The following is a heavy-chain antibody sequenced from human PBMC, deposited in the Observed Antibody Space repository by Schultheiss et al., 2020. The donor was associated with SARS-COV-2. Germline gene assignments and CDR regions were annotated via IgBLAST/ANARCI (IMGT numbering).Heavy chain of an antibody. CDR1: GFTFSSYW. CDR3: AKDRGGYSGYDLWFDP. Sequence: GESLKISCAASGFTFSSYWMHWVRQAPGKGLVWVSRINSDGSSTSYADSVKGRFTISRDNSKNTLYLQMNSLRAEDTAVYYCAKDRGGYSGYDLWFDPWGQGTLVTVSS. CDR2: INSDGSST. V-gene: IGHV3-74*01. D-gene: IGHD5-12*01. J-gene: IGHJ5*02.